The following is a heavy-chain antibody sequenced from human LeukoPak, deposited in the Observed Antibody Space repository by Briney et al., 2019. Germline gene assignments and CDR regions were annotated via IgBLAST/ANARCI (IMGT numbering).Heavy chain of an antibody. D-gene: IGHD4-17*01. CDR2: INHSGST. J-gene: IGHJ5*02. Sequence: PSETLSLTCAVYGGSFSGYYWSWIRQPPGKGLEWIGEINHSGSTNYNPSLKSRVTISVDTSKNQFSLKLSSVTAAGTAVYYCARGKGTGTTVTGVFDPWGQGTLVNVSS. CDR1: GGSFSGYY. CDR3: ARGKGTGTTVTGVFDP. V-gene: IGHV4-34*01.